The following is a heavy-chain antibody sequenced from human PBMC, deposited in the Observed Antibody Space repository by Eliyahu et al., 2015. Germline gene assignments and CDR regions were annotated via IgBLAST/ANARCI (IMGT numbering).Heavy chain of an antibody. J-gene: IGHJ3*01. CDR2: IDYRGRT. V-gene: IGHV4-39*01. D-gene: IGHD3-10*01. CDR3: ARHSTSGTYGPLDL. Sequence: QLQLQESGPGLQEPWETLSLTCSVSGGXISSSSYYWGWIRQPPGKGLEWIGNIDYRGRTNYDPSLKSRVTISVDTSRNQVSLKLNSVTAGDTAVYFCARHSTSGTYGPLDLWGQGTMVTVSS. CDR1: GGXISSSSYY.